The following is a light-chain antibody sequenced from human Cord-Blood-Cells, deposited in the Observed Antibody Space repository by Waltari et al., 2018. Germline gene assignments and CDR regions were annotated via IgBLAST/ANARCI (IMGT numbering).Light chain of an antibody. J-gene: IGLJ1*01. CDR2: DVS. V-gene: IGLV2-11*01. Sequence: QSALPQPRSVSGSPGQSVTIACTGTSSDVGGYTYVSWYQQHPGKAPKLMLYDVSKRPSGGPDRFPGSKYGNTASLTISGLQAEDEADYYCCSYAGSYTYVFGTGTKVTV. CDR1: SSDVGGYTY. CDR3: CSYAGSYTYV.